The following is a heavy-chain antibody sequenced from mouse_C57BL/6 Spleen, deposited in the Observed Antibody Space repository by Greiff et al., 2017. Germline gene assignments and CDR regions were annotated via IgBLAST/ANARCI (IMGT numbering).Heavy chain of an antibody. V-gene: IGHV1-39*01. D-gene: IGHD1-1*01. CDR3: TRGSFYYGSGYAMDY. J-gene: IGHJ4*01. CDR2: INPNYGTT. Sequence: EVQRVESGPELVKPGASVKISCKASGYSFTDYNMNWVKQSNGKSLEWIGVINPNYGTTSYNQKFKGKATLTVDQSSSTAYMQLNSLTSEDSAVYYCTRGSFYYGSGYAMDYWGQGTSVTVSS. CDR1: GYSFTDYN.